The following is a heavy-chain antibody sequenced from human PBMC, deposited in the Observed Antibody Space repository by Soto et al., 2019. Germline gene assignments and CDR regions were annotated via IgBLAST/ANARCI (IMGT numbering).Heavy chain of an antibody. CDR2: IRSKANSYAT. CDR1: GFTFSGSA. Sequence: EVQLAESGGDLVQPGGSLRLSCVGSGFTFSGSAMHWVRQASGKGLEWVGRIRSKANSYATAYAPSVKGRFTVSRDDSRNTTYLQLNSLKSEDTAVYYCTPEGTGFDYWGQGTLVTVSS. J-gene: IGHJ4*02. CDR3: TPEGTGFDY. V-gene: IGHV3-73*01. D-gene: IGHD1-1*01.